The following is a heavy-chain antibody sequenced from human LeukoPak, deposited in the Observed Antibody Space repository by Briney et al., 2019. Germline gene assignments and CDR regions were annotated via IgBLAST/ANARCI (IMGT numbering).Heavy chain of an antibody. CDR1: GGSISSYS. CDR3: ARDTLTAAAGTWSVSYRGMDV. Sequence: PSETLSLTCTVSGGSISSYSWSWIRQPPGKGLELIGYIFYSGSTNYNPSLKSRVTISVDTSKNQFSLKLSSVTAADTAVYYCARDTLTAAAGTWSVSYRGMDVWGQGTTVTVSS. D-gene: IGHD6-13*01. J-gene: IGHJ6*02. CDR2: IFYSGST. V-gene: IGHV4-59*01.